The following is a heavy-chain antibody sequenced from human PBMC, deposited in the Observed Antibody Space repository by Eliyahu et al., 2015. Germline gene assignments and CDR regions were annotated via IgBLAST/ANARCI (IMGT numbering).Heavy chain of an antibody. CDR1: GYXFFSQW. Sequence: EVQLVQSGPEVKXSGESLKIXCKGSGYXFFSQWIGWXRXXPGEGLGWMGVIYPGDSDTRYXPSXQGQVTISVDKSNTTAYLQWSSLKASDTAIYYCARLRSGYDSAFDYWGQGTLVTVSS. CDR2: IYPGDSDT. CDR3: ARLRSGYDSAFDY. V-gene: IGHV5-51*01. D-gene: IGHD5-12*01. J-gene: IGHJ5*01.